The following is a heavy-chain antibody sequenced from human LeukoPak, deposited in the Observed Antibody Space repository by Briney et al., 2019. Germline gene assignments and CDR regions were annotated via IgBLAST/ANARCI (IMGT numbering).Heavy chain of an antibody. CDR3: AKVMTTVTYDAFDI. V-gene: IGHV3-30*18. D-gene: IGHD4-17*01. Sequence: GGSLRLSCAASGFIFSTYGMHWVRQAPGKGLEWVAVISHDGSNRYYADSVKGRFTISRDNSKNTLYLQMNNLRAEDAAVYYCAKVMTTVTYDAFDIWGQGTMVTVSS. CDR1: GFIFSTYG. J-gene: IGHJ3*02. CDR2: ISHDGSNR.